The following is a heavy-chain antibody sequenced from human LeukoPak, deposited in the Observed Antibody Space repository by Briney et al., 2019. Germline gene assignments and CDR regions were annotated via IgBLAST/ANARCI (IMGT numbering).Heavy chain of an antibody. CDR1: GGSISSSSYY. Sequence: KPSETLSLTCTVSGGSISSSSYYWGWIRQPPGKGLEWIGSIYYSGSTYYNPSLKSRVTISVDTSKNQFSLKLSSVTAADTAVYYCARVGRYGSSWNYYYYYYMDVWGKGTTVTVSS. D-gene: IGHD6-13*01. CDR3: ARVGRYGSSWNYYYYYYMDV. J-gene: IGHJ6*03. CDR2: IYYSGST. V-gene: IGHV4-39*07.